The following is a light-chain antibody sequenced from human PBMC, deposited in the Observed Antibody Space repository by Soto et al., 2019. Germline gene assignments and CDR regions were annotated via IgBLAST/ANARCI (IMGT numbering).Light chain of an antibody. Sequence: ESVLTQSPGTLSLSPGERATLSCRGSQNIKSNYLAWYRQKPGQAPRLLIYGATNRAAGVPDRFSGSGSGTDFTLTITSLEPEDFAVYYCQQYGGSPWTFGQGTKVDIK. CDR1: QNIKSNY. CDR3: QQYGGSPWT. CDR2: GAT. V-gene: IGKV3-20*01. J-gene: IGKJ1*01.